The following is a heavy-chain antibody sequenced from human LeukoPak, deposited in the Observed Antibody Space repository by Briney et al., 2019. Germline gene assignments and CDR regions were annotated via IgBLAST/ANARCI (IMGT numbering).Heavy chain of an antibody. CDR3: ARVDTTLSSKLDY. Sequence: GGSLRLSCAASGFTVSTNCMIWVRQPPGKGLEWVSVIYNTGSTYNADSVKGRFTISRHNSKNTVYLQMNNLRAEDTAMYYCARVDTTLSSKLDYWGQGTLVTVSS. CDR2: IYNTGST. D-gene: IGHD1-1*01. V-gene: IGHV3-53*04. CDR1: GFTVSTNC. J-gene: IGHJ4*02.